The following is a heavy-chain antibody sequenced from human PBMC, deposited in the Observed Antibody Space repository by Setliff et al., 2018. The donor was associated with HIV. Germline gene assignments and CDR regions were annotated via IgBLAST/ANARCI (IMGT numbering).Heavy chain of an antibody. CDR3: ATRLLGYSGYGY. V-gene: IGHV5-51*04. D-gene: IGHD5-12*01. Sequence: GASLTLSCWTSGYNFTTYYIAWVRQMPGKGTEWMGSANPGDSSTKYNPSLQGQVTMSADKLINTAYLQWSSLKASDTAMYYCATRLLGYSGYGYWGQGTLVTVSS. J-gene: IGHJ4*02. CDR1: GYNFTTYY. CDR2: ANPGDSST.